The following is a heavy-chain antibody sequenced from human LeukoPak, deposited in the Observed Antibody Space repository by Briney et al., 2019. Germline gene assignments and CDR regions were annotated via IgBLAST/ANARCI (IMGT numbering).Heavy chain of an antibody. V-gene: IGHV1-18*01. J-gene: IGHJ3*02. CDR2: ISAYNGNT. Sequence: GASVKVSCKASGYTFTSYGISWVRQAPGQGLECMGWISAYNGNTNYAQKLQGRVTMTTNTSTSTAYMELRSLRSDDTAVYYCARGHYDSSGSSAFDIWGQGTMVTVSS. CDR1: GYTFTSYG. D-gene: IGHD3-22*01. CDR3: ARGHYDSSGSSAFDI.